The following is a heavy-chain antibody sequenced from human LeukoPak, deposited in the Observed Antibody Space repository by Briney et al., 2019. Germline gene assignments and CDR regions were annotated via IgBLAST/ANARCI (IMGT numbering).Heavy chain of an antibody. CDR3: AKDPEVYYDILTGYFDY. CDR2: ISGSGGST. Sequence: GGSLRLSCAASGFTFTSYGMHWVRQAPGKGLEWVSAISGSGGSTYYADSVKGRFTISRDNSKNTLYLQMNSLRAEDTAVYYCAKDPEVYYDILTGYFDYWGQGTLVTVSS. V-gene: IGHV3-23*01. CDR1: GFTFTSYG. D-gene: IGHD3-9*01. J-gene: IGHJ4*02.